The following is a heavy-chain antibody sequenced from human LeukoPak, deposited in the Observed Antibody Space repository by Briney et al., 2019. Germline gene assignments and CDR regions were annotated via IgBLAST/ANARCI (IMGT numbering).Heavy chain of an antibody. J-gene: IGHJ4*02. CDR1: GFTFSSYG. CDR3: ARIGAGYSSGGYYFDY. CDR2: IWYDGSNK. D-gene: IGHD6-19*01. V-gene: IGHV3-33*01. Sequence: PERSLRLSCAASGFTFSSYGMHWVRQAPGKGLEWVAVIWYDGSNKYYADSVKGRFTISRDNSKNTLYLQMNSLRAEDTAVYYCARIGAGYSSGGYYFDYWGQGTLVTVSS.